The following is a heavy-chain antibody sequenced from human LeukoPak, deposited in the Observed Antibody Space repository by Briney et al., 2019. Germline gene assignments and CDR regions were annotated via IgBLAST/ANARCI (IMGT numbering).Heavy chain of an antibody. V-gene: IGHV3-7*04. D-gene: IGHD5-24*01. CDR1: DFTFSFYW. CDR3: TRVGYIDEGIDY. J-gene: IGHJ4*02. Sequence: GGSLRLSCAASDFTFSFYWMTWVRQAPGEGLEWVANILPDGSEKYYLDSVKGRFTISRDNPTNSLYLQINSLRAEDTAIYYCTRVGYIDEGIDYWGQGTLVTVSS. CDR2: ILPDGSEK.